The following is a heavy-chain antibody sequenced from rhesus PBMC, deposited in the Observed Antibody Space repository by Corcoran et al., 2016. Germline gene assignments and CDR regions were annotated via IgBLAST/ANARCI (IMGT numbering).Heavy chain of an antibody. CDR3: ASGLNYGAPNFGLDS. CDR2: IGG. CDR1: GDSLLSGYA. D-gene: IGHD1-26*01. Sequence: QVQLKASGPGLVKPSETLSLTCTVSGDSLLSGYAWRWIRQPPGKGLEWIGYIGGYYNPSLKSRVTISKDTSKNQFSLNLTSVTAADTAVYYCASGLNYGAPNFGLDSWGQGVVVTVSS. J-gene: IGHJ6*01. V-gene: IGHV4-127*01.